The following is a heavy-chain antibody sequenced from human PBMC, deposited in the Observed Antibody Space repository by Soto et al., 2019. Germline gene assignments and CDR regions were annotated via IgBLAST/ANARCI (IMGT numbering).Heavy chain of an antibody. J-gene: IGHJ4*02. CDR3: ARDRRRYCSGGSCYLLDY. V-gene: IGHV3-30-3*01. Sequence: PGGSLRLSCAASGCTFSSYAMRWVRQAPGKGLEWVAVISYDGSNKYYADSVKGRFTISRDNSKNTLYLQMNSLRAEDTAVYYCARDRRRYCSGGSCYLLDYWGQGTLVTVSS. CDR1: GCTFSSYA. CDR2: ISYDGSNK. D-gene: IGHD2-15*01.